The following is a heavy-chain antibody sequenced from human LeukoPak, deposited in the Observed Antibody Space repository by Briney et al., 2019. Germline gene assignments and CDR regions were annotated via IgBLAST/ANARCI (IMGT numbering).Heavy chain of an antibody. V-gene: IGHV3-15*01. Sequence: GGSLRLSCAASGFTFSNAWRSWVRQAPGKGLEWVGRIKSKTDGGTTDYAAPVKGRFTISRDDSKNTLYLQMNSLKTEDTAVYYCTTDPYYDSSGIVHFDYWGQGTLVTVSS. CDR2: IKSKTDGGTT. D-gene: IGHD3-22*01. J-gene: IGHJ4*02. CDR3: TTDPYYDSSGIVHFDY. CDR1: GFTFSNAW.